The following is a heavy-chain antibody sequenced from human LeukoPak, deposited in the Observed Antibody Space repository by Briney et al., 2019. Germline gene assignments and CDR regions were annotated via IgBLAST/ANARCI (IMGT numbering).Heavy chain of an antibody. CDR1: GYTFTSSD. CDR2: MNPNSGNT. CDR3: ASLGELSYDAFDI. D-gene: IGHD3-16*02. J-gene: IGHJ3*02. V-gene: IGHV1-8*01. Sequence: ASVKVSCKTSGYTFTSSDINWVRQATGQGLEWMGWMNPNSGNTGYAQKFQGRVTMTRNTSISTAYMELSSLRSEDTAVYYCASLGELSYDAFDIWGQGTMVTVSS.